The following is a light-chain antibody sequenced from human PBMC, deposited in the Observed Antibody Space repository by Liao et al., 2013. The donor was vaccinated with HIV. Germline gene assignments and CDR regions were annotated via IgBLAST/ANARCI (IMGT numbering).Light chain of an antibody. V-gene: IGLV3-1*01. CDR2: QDN. CDR3: QAWDSSTAV. CDR1: KLGDKY. J-gene: IGLJ2*01. Sequence: SYELTQSSSVSVSPGQTASITCSGDKLGDKYASWYQQKPGQSPVLVIYQDNKRPSGIPERFSGSNSGNTATLTISGTQAMDEADYYCQAWDSSTAVFGGGTKLTVL.